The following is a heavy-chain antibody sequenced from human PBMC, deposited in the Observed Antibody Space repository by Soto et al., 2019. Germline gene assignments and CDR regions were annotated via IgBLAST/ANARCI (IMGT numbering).Heavy chain of an antibody. D-gene: IGHD5-12*01. J-gene: IGHJ5*02. CDR3: ARDVDRTSHLNWFDP. CDR2: IYTGGVNI. Sequence: ASVKDSCKAIGYSFTSHYMHWVRQAPGQGLKWIGTIYTGGVNIAYAQKYKGRVAMTKNTVYLQMDSLKVEDTAVYYCARDVDRTSHLNWFDPWGQGVMVTVSS. CDR1: GYSFTSHY. V-gene: IGHV1-46*01.